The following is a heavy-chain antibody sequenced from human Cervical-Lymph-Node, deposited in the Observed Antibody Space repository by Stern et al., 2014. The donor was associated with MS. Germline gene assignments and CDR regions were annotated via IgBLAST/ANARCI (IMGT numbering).Heavy chain of an antibody. J-gene: IGHJ6*02. Sequence: QVQLVQSGSVVRKPGSSVNVSCKASGGTFRNFDVNWVRQAPGQGLEWVGGIIPVFGTPTYAQKFQGRVTIISDESTSTVYVELSSLTTEDTAIYFCASAHPATRRGYKGMNVWGQGTTIALSS. CDR1: GGTFRNFD. V-gene: IGHV1-69*01. CDR2: IIPVFGTP. D-gene: IGHD2-2*01. CDR3: ASAHPATRRGYKGMNV.